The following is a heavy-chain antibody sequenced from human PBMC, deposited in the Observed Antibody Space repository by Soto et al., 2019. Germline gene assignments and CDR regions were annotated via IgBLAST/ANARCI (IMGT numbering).Heavy chain of an antibody. J-gene: IGHJ4*02. CDR2: IYYGGST. CDR3: ARGNGDYAHFDY. V-gene: IGHV4-59*01. Sequence: SETLSPTSTVSGGSISSYYLSWIRQPPGRGLGWIGYIYYGGSTNYNPSLKSRVTISVDTSKNQFSLKLSSVTAADTAVYYCARGNGDYAHFDYWGQGTLVTVYS. D-gene: IGHD4-17*01. CDR1: GGSISSYY.